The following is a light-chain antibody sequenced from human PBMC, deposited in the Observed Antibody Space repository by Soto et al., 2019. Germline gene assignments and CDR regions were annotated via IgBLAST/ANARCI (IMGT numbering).Light chain of an antibody. V-gene: IGKV1-39*01. Sequence: DIQMTQSPSSLSASAGDRVTITCRASQSIMKYLNWYQQKQGKVPKLLVYRASTLQTGVPSRFSGSGSETDFTLTITSLQPEDSATYHCQQGYSIPSPFGPGTKLDI. CDR2: RAS. CDR3: QQGYSIPSP. CDR1: QSIMKY. J-gene: IGKJ3*01.